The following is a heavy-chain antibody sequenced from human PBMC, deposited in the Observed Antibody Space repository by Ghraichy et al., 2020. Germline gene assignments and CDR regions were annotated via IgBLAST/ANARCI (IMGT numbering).Heavy chain of an antibody. D-gene: IGHD1-14*01. CDR2: IISSSNKI. V-gene: IGHV3-48*02. CDR1: GFTFNTYN. J-gene: IGHJ4*02. Sequence: ETLSLTCAASGFTFNTYNMSWVRQAPGKGLEWISYIISSSNKIYYADSVKGRFTISRDNAKNSLYLQMNSLRDEDTGVYYCTRQSPGASGYWGQGTLVTVSS. CDR3: TRQSPGASGY.